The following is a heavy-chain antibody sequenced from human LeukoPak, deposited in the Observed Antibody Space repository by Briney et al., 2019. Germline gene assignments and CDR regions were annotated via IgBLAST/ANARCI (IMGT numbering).Heavy chain of an antibody. CDR3: ARATGGSMIVVVTSRTSYYFDY. Sequence: SETLSLTCTVSGGSISSGGYYWSWIRQHPGKGLEWIGYIYYSGSTYYNPSLKSRVTISVDTSKNQFSLKLSSVTAADTAVYYCARATGGSMIVVVTSRTSYYFDYWGQGTLVTVSS. D-gene: IGHD3-22*01. CDR1: GGSISSGGYY. CDR2: IYYSGST. J-gene: IGHJ4*02. V-gene: IGHV4-31*03.